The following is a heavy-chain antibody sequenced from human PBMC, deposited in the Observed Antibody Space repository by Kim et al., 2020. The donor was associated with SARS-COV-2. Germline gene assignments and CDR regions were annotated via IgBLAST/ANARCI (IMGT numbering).Heavy chain of an antibody. V-gene: IGHV3-30*18. CDR3: AKGHSTGWYTFDC. CDR1: GFTFNSYG. J-gene: IGHJ4*02. D-gene: IGHD6-19*01. Sequence: GGSLRLSCAASGFTFNSYGMHWVRQAPGKGLEWVAVISNDGTYKYYADSVQGRFTISRDNSKNTLYLQMNSLRAEDTAVYYCAKGHSTGWYTFDCWGQGTLVTVSS. CDR2: ISNDGTYK.